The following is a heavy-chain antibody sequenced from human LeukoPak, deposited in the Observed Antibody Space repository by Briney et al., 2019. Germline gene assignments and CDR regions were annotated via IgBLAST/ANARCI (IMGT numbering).Heavy chain of an antibody. CDR1: GFTFSSYG. CDR3: AKDGLSADCGYFDY. CDR2: IWYDGSNK. Sequence: QPGRSLRLSCAASGFTFSSYGMHWVRQAPGKGLEWVAVIWYDGSNKYYADSVKGRFTISRDNSKNTLYLQMNSLRAEDTAVYYCAKDGLSADCGYFDYWGQGTLVTVSS. D-gene: IGHD2-21*02. J-gene: IGHJ4*02. V-gene: IGHV3-33*06.